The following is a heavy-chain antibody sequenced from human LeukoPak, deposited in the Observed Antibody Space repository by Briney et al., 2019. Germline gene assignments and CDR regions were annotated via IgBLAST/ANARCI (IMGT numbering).Heavy chain of an antibody. Sequence: APVRVCCTPSGYTFTSYVMPCVRQAPGHRLEWWGIFNPTGGSTSYAQRFQGRVTMTRDTSPSTVYMELSSLRPEDTAVYYCARDHYDSSGYYPYYYGMAVWGQGTTVTVSS. CDR3: ARDHYDSSGYYPYYYGMAV. D-gene: IGHD3-22*01. CDR1: GYTFTSYV. V-gene: IGHV1-46*01. CDR2: FNPTGGST. J-gene: IGHJ6*02.